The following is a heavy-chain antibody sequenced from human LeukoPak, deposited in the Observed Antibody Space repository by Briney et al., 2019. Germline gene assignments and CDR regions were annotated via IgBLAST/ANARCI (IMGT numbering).Heavy chain of an antibody. V-gene: IGHV1-18*01. Sequence: GASVKVSCKASGYTFTSYGISWVRQAPGRGLEWMGWISAYNGNTNYAQKLQGRVTMTTDTSTSTAYMELRSLRSDDTAVYYCARDFYDFWSGYENWFDPWGQGTLVTVSS. D-gene: IGHD3-3*01. CDR1: GYTFTSYG. CDR3: ARDFYDFWSGYENWFDP. J-gene: IGHJ5*02. CDR2: ISAYNGNT.